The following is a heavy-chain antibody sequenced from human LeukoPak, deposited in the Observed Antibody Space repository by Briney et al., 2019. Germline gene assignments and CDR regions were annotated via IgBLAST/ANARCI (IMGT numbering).Heavy chain of an antibody. D-gene: IGHD3-10*01. CDR3: ARQPYGSGTLRFDP. V-gene: IGHV4-39*01. Sequence: PSQTQSLTCTVSGGSISSGDYYWSWIRQPPGKGLEWIGSIYYSGSTYYNPSLKSRVTISVDTSKNQFSLKLSSVTAADTAVYYCARQPYGSGTLRFDPWGQGTLVTVSS. CDR1: GGSISSGDYY. CDR2: IYYSGST. J-gene: IGHJ5*02.